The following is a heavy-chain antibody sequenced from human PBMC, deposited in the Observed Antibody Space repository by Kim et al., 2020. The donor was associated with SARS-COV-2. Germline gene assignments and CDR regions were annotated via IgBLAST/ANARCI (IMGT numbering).Heavy chain of an antibody. D-gene: IGHD6-13*01. CDR3: ARGEGAYSSSWYYYYYGMDV. CDR1: GGSVSSGSYY. Sequence: SETLSLTCTVSGGSVSSGSYYWSWIRQPPGKGLEWIGYIYYCGSTNYNPSLKSRVTISVDTSKNQFSLKLSSVTAADTAVYYCARGEGAYSSSWYYYYYGMDVWGQGTTVTVSS. J-gene: IGHJ6*02. CDR2: IYYCGST. V-gene: IGHV4-61*01.